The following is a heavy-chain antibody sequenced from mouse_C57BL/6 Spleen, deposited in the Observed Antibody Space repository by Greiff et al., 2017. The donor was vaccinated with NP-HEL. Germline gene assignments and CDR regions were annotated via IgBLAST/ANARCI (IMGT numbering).Heavy chain of an antibody. CDR3: AITPVVASKGFDY. J-gene: IGHJ2*01. CDR1: GFNIKDYY. V-gene: IGHV14-2*01. D-gene: IGHD1-1*01. CDR2: IDPEDGET. Sequence: VQLKESGAELVKPGASVKLSCTASGFNIKDYYMHWVKQRTEQGLEWIGRIDPEDGETKYAPKFQGKATITADTSSNTAYLQLSSLTSEDTAVYYCAITPVVASKGFDYWGQGTTLTVSS.